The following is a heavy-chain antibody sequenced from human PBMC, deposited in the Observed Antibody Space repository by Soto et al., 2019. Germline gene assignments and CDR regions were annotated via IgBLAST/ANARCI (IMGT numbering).Heavy chain of an antibody. CDR3: AITRIVATHWFDP. J-gene: IGHJ5*02. CDR2: INANSGST. Sequence: ASVKVSSKASGYTFTSYGISWVRQAPGQGLEWMGWINANSGSTNYAQKFQGRVTMTRDTSISTAYMELSRLRSDDTAVYYCAITRIVATHWFDPWGQGTLVTVSS. D-gene: IGHD2-2*01. V-gene: IGHV1-2*02. CDR1: GYTFTSYG.